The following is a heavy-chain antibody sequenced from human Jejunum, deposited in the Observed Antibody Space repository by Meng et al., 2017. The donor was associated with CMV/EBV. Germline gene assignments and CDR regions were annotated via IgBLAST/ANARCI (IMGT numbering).Heavy chain of an antibody. CDR1: GGSISNYY. J-gene: IGHJ4*02. CDR3: ARHEVVGTAIFDY. Sequence: VQLPESGRGLVKPSETLSLTCTVSGGSISNYYWSWIRQPAGKGLEYIGRIYSSGTTKYNPSLNSRVTMSVDTSKNQFSLKVRSVTAADTAVYLCARHEVVGTAIFDYWGQGTLVTVSS. D-gene: IGHD6-19*01. V-gene: IGHV4-4*07. CDR2: IYSSGTT.